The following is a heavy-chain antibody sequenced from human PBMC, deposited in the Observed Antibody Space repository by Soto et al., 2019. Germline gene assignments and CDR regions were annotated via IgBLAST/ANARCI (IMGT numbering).Heavy chain of an antibody. D-gene: IGHD5-12*01. CDR1: GYTFTSYA. CDR3: ARALAAIRGGYDSYFDY. CDR2: INAGNGNT. Sequence: ASVKVSCKASGYTFTSYAMHWVRQAPGQRLEWMGWINAGNGNTKYSQKFQGRVTITRDTSASTAYMELSSLRSEDTAVYYCARALAAIRGGYDSYFDYWGQGTLVTVSS. V-gene: IGHV1-3*01. J-gene: IGHJ4*02.